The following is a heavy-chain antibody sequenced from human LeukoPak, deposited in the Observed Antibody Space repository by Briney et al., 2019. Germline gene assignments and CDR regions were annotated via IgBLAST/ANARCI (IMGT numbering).Heavy chain of an antibody. CDR3: ARDGGEFSYSHDY. Sequence: SETLSLTCTVSGGSISSGSYYWSWIRQPAGKGLEWIGRIYTSGSTNYNPSLKSRVTISVDTSKNQFSLKLSSVTAADTAVYYCARDGGEFSYSHDYWGQGTLVTVSS. J-gene: IGHJ4*02. V-gene: IGHV4-61*02. CDR2: IYTSGST. D-gene: IGHD1-26*01. CDR1: GGSISSGSYY.